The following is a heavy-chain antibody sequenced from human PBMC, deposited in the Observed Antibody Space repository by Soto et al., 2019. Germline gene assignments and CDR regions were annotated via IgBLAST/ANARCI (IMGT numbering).Heavy chain of an antibody. J-gene: IGHJ4*02. CDR1: GFTVSSNY. Sequence: SLRLSCAASGFTVSSNYMSWVRQAPGKGLEWVSVIYSGGSTYYADSVKGRFTISRHNSKNTLYLQMNSLRAEDTAVYYCARDRAAAGSWGLDYWGQGTLVTVSS. CDR2: IYSGGST. CDR3: ARDRAAAGSWGLDY. D-gene: IGHD6-13*01. V-gene: IGHV3-53*04.